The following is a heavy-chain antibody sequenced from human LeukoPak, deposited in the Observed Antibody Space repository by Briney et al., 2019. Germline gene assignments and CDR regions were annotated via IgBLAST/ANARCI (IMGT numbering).Heavy chain of an antibody. D-gene: IGHD2-15*01. J-gene: IGHJ4*02. Sequence: SETLSLTCTVPGGSISSGDYYWSWIRQPPGKGLEWIGYIYYSGSTYYNPSLKSRVTISVDTSKNQFSLKLSSVTAADTAVYYCARRITYGRTFDYWGQGILVTVSS. CDR1: GGSISSGDYY. V-gene: IGHV4-30-4*01. CDR3: ARRITYGRTFDY. CDR2: IYYSGST.